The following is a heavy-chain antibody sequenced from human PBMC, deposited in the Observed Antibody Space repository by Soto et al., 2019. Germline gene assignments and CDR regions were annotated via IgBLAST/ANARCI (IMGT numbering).Heavy chain of an antibody. D-gene: IGHD5-12*01. Sequence: PRWSLRLSCAASVFTFSRYSMNWFRQAPGKGLEWVSSISSSSSYIYYADSVKGRFTISRDNAKNSLYLQMNSLRAEDTAVYYCARAGIVATIADYWGQGTLVTVSS. CDR2: ISSSSSYI. J-gene: IGHJ4*02. CDR3: ARAGIVATIADY. CDR1: VFTFSRYS. V-gene: IGHV3-21*01.